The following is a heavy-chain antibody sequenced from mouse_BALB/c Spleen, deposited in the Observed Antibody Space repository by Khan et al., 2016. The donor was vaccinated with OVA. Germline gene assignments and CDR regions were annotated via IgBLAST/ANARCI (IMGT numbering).Heavy chain of an antibody. J-gene: IGHJ3*01. CDR1: GFIFSSYS. CDR3: ASHLTGSFAY. CDR2: ISSGGDYT. V-gene: IGHV5-6*01. Sequence: EVELVESGGDLVKPGGSLKLSCAASGFIFSSYSMSWVRQTPDKRLEWVATISSGGDYTYYPDNVKGRFTISRDNAKNTLYLQMSSLKSEDTAMYYCASHLTGSFAYWGQGTLVTVSA. D-gene: IGHD4-1*01.